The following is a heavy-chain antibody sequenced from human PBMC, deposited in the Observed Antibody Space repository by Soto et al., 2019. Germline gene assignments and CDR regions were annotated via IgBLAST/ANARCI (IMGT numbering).Heavy chain of an antibody. Sequence: SETLSLTCAVYGGSFSGYYWSWIRQPPGKGLEWIGEINHSGSTNYNPSLKSRVTISVETSKNQFSLKRSSVTAADTAVYYCARTPRRGIAARPGWFDYWGQGTLVTVSS. CDR2: INHSGST. V-gene: IGHV4-34*01. CDR3: ARTPRRGIAARPGWFDY. CDR1: GGSFSGYY. D-gene: IGHD6-6*01. J-gene: IGHJ4*02.